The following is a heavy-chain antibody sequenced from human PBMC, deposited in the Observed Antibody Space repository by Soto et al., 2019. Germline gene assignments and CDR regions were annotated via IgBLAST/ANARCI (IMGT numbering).Heavy chain of an antibody. Sequence: EVQLLESGGGLVQPGGSLRLSCAASGFTFSNYPINWVRQAPGKGLQWVSAITGNSDTFYADSVKGRFTVSRDNDYNNLDLQMNSLRAEDTCVYYCSKVKWNSGNDDDFWGQGTLVTVSS. V-gene: IGHV3-23*01. CDR2: ITGNSDT. CDR1: GFTFSNYP. J-gene: IGHJ4*02. D-gene: IGHD5-12*01. CDR3: SKVKWNSGNDDDF.